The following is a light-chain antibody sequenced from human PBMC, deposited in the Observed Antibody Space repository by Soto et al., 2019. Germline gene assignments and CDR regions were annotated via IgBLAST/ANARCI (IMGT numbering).Light chain of an antibody. CDR3: QQYGSSLPWT. J-gene: IGKJ1*01. Sequence: EIVLPQSPGTLSLSPGERATLSCRASPGITSSYLAWFQQKPGQAPRLLIYGAYRRATGIPDRFSGSGSGADFTLTISRLEPEDFAVYYCQQYGSSLPWTFGQGTKVEIK. CDR1: PGITSSY. CDR2: GAY. V-gene: IGKV3-20*01.